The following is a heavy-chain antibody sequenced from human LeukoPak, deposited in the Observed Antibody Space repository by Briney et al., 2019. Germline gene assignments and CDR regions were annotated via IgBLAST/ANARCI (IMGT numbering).Heavy chain of an antibody. CDR2: ISRSGSTI. V-gene: IGHV3-48*03. J-gene: IGHJ5*02. CDR3: ARENYYGSGSYRAGAGNWFDP. CDR1: GFTFNSYE. Sequence: GGSLRLSCAASGFTFNSYEMNWVRQAPGKGLEWVSYISRSGSTIYYADSVKGRFTISRDNAKNLLYLQMNSLRAEDTAVYYCARENYYGSGSYRAGAGNWFDPWGQGTLVTISS. D-gene: IGHD3-10*01.